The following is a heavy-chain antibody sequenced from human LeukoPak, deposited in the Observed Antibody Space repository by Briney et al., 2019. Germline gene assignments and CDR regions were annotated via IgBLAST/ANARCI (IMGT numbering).Heavy chain of an antibody. V-gene: IGHV3-9*01. J-gene: IGHJ3*02. CDR2: ISWNSGSI. CDR1: GFTFDDYA. Sequence: GGSLRLSCAASGFTFDDYAMHWVRQAPGKGLEWVSGISWNSGSIGYADSVKGRFTISRDNAKNSLYLQMNSLRAEDTALYYCASLLAAFDIWGRGTMVTVSS. CDR3: ASLLAAFDI.